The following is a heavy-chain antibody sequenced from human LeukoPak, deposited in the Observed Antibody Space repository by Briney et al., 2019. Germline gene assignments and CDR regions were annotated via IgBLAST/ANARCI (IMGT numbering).Heavy chain of an antibody. CDR3: VRSGGYLLYMYFQH. CDR2: ISYSGST. D-gene: IGHD3-22*01. V-gene: IGHV4-59*01. CDR1: GGSISSYY. Sequence: PSETLSLTCSVSGGSISSYYWSWIRQPPGKGLEWIGYISYSGSTNYNPSLKSRVTISVDTSKNQFSLKLSSVTAADTAVYYCVRSGGYLLYMYFQHWGQGTLVTVSS. J-gene: IGHJ1*01.